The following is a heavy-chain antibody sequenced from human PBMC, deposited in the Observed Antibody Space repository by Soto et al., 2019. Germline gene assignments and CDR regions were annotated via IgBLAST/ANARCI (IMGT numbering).Heavy chain of an antibody. J-gene: IGHJ4*02. V-gene: IGHV3-13*04. CDR1: GFTFSSYD. CDR2: IGTAGDT. Sequence: EVQLVESGGGLVQPGGSLRLSCAASGFTFSSYDMHWVRQATGKGLEWVSAIGTAGDTYYPGSVKGRFTVSRENAKNSLYLQMNSLRAGDTAVYYCARMAAQGELDYWGQGTLVTVSS. CDR3: ARMAAQGELDY. D-gene: IGHD3-16*01.